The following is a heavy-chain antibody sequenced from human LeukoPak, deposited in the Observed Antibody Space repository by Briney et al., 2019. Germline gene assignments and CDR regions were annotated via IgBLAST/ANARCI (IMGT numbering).Heavy chain of an antibody. CDR3: ARPPDYYWSGSLAEADY. CDR1: GYSFTSYW. Sequence: KTGESLKISCKGSGYSFTSYWIGWVRQMPGKGLEWMGIIYPGDSDTRYSPSFQGQVTISADKSISTAYLQWSSLKASDTAMYYRARPPDYYWSGSLAEADYWGQGTLVTVSS. D-gene: IGHD3-10*01. J-gene: IGHJ4*02. V-gene: IGHV5-51*01. CDR2: IYPGDSDT.